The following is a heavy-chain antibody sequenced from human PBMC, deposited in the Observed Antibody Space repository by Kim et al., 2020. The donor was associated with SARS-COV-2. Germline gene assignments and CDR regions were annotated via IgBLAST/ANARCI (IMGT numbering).Heavy chain of an antibody. Sequence: SETLSLTCTVSGGSISSSSYYWGWIRQPPGKGLEWIGSIYYSGSTYYNPSLKSRVTISVDTSKNQFSLKLSSVTAADTAVYYCARLYDSSGYYYANNAFDIWGQGTMVTVSS. CDR3: ARLYDSSGYYYANNAFDI. V-gene: IGHV4-39*01. D-gene: IGHD3-22*01. CDR2: IYYSGST. CDR1: GGSISSSSYY. J-gene: IGHJ3*02.